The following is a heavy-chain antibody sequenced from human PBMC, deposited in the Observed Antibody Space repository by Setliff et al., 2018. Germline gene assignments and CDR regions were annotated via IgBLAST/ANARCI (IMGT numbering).Heavy chain of an antibody. D-gene: IGHD2-21*02. J-gene: IGHJ6*02. CDR1: GFTFSSYG. CDR3: ARNWATAQHYYYGMDV. V-gene: IGHV3-33*01. CDR2: IWNDGSTK. Sequence: GGSLRLSCAASGFTFSSYGMHWVRQAPGKGLEWVALIWNDGSTKFYGDSVKGRFTISRDNSKNTLYLQMDTLRAEDTAVYYCARNWATAQHYYYGMDVWGQGTTVTVSS.